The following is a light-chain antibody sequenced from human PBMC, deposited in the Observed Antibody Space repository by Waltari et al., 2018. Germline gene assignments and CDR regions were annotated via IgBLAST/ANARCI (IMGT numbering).Light chain of an antibody. CDR2: EDN. Sequence: SYELTQPHSVSVSPGQTARLTSYGETLPRKFAYWYQQKSGQAPVLVIFEDNKRPSGIPERFSGSISGTTATLTISGAQVEDEADYYCSSVDSSFKGLFGAGTKVTVL. J-gene: IGLJ1*01. CDR1: TLPRKF. V-gene: IGLV3-10*01. CDR3: SSVDSSFKGL.